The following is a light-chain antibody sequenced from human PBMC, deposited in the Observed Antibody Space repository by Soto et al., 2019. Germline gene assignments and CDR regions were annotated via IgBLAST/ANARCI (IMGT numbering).Light chain of an antibody. CDR3: QQSHSTPHI. CDR2: AAS. J-gene: IGKJ3*01. V-gene: IGKV1-39*01. CDR1: QSISSY. Sequence: DIQVTQSPSSLSACVGDRVTISCRASQSISSYLNWYQQTPGKAPKLLIYAASNLQSGVPSRFSGSGSGTDFTLTISSLQPEDFATYYCQQSHSTPHIFGPGTKVDIK.